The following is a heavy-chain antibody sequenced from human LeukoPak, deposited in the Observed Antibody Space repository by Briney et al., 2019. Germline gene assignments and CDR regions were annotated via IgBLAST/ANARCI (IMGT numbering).Heavy chain of an antibody. CDR2: IYWDDDK. CDR1: GFSLSTSGVG. Sequence: SGPTLVNPTQTLTLTCTFSGFSLSTSGVGVGWIRQPPGKALEWLAPIYWDDDKRYSPPLKSRLTITKDTSKNQVVLTMTNMDPVDTATYYCAHNAGGYSYGYPPYFDYWGQGTLVTVSS. CDR3: AHNAGGYSYGYPPYFDY. D-gene: IGHD5-18*01. V-gene: IGHV2-5*02. J-gene: IGHJ4*02.